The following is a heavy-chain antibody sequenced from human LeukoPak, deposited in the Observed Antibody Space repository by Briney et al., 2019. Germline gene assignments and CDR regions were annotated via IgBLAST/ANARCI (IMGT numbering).Heavy chain of an antibody. Sequence: XXSXXXXAPGXXXEXMGGIIPIFGTANYAQKFQGRVTITADESTSTAYMELSSLRSEDTAVYYCARGLLSYGAPSHFDYWGQGTLVTVSS. V-gene: IGHV1-69*01. D-gene: IGHD4-17*01. CDR3: ARGLLSYGAPSHFDY. J-gene: IGHJ4*02. CDR2: IIPIFGTA. CDR1: X.